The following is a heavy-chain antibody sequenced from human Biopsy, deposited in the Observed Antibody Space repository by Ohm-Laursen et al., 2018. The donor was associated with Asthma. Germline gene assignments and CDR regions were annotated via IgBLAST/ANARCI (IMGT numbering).Heavy chain of an antibody. CDR3: ARGDSSNWSHYYFDY. CDR2: IYSGGTS. V-gene: IGHV3-53*01. Sequence: SLRLSCTASGFAVSRDYMFWVRQAPGKGLEWVSVIYSGGTSHTADSVGGRFTISRDYSKNTLYLQMHSLRAEDTAVYYRARGDSSNWSHYYFDYWGQGTLVTVSS. D-gene: IGHD3-22*01. J-gene: IGHJ4*02. CDR1: GFAVSRDY.